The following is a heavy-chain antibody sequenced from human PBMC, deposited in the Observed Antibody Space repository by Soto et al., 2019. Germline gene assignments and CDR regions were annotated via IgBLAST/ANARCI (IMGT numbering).Heavy chain of an antibody. Sequence: ASVKVSCKASGYTFTSYGISWVRQAPGQGLEWMGWISAYNGNTNYAQKLQGRVTMTTDTSTSTAYMELRSLRSDDTAVYYCARDRNYDILTGSDYWGQGTLVTVSP. J-gene: IGHJ4*02. D-gene: IGHD3-9*01. CDR3: ARDRNYDILTGSDY. CDR2: ISAYNGNT. V-gene: IGHV1-18*01. CDR1: GYTFTSYG.